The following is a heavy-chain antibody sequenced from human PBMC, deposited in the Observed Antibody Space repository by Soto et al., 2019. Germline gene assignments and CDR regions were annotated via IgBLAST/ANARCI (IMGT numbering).Heavy chain of an antibody. CDR2: IYYSGST. CDR1: GGSISSGDYY. J-gene: IGHJ4*02. Sequence: SETLSLTCTVSGGSISSGDYYWSWIRQPPGKGLEWIGYIYYSGSTYYNPSLKSRVTISVDTSKNQFSLKLSSVTAADTAVYYCARARYDYVWGSYHPPYYFDYWGQGTLVTVSS. D-gene: IGHD3-16*02. CDR3: ARARYDYVWGSYHPPYYFDY. V-gene: IGHV4-30-4*01.